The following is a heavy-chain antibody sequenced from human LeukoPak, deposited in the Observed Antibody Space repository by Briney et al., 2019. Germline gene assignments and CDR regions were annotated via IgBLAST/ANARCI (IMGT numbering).Heavy chain of an antibody. V-gene: IGHV3-74*01. CDR1: GFTFSSYW. D-gene: IGHD6-19*01. Sequence: GGSLRLSCAASGFTFSSYWMHWVRQAPGKGLVWVSRINTDGSSTSYADSVKGRFTISRDNAKNTLYLQMNSLRAEDTAVYYCARFDSSGWYDVNLFDYWGQGTLVTVSS. CDR2: INTDGSST. J-gene: IGHJ4*02. CDR3: ARFDSSGWYDVNLFDY.